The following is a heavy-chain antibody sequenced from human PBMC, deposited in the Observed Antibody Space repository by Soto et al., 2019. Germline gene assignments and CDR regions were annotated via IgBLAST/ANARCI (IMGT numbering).Heavy chain of an antibody. J-gene: IGHJ4*02. V-gene: IGHV3-30-3*01. CDR2: ISYDGSNK. D-gene: IGHD4-17*01. Sequence: QVQLVESGGGVVQPGRSLRLSCAASGFTFSSYAMHWVRQAPGKGLEWVAVISYDGSNKYYADSVKGRFTISRDNSKNTLYLQMNSLRAEDTAVYHCARDRGDYYFDYWGQGTLVTVSS. CDR3: ARDRGDYYFDY. CDR1: GFTFSSYA.